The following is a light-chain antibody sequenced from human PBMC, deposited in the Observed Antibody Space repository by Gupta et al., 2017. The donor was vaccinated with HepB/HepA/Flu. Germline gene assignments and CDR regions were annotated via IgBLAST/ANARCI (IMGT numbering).Light chain of an antibody. V-gene: IGLV1-51*01. CDR3: GTWDVSLSAGV. J-gene: IGLJ3*02. Sequence: QSMLTQPPSVSAAPGQRVSISCSGGSSNIGSNYVSWYQQLPGTAPKLIIYDNRERPSGIPDRFSGSKYGTSATLGITGLQTGDEADYYCGTWDVSLSAGVFGGGTKLIVL. CDR1: SSNIGSNY. CDR2: DNR.